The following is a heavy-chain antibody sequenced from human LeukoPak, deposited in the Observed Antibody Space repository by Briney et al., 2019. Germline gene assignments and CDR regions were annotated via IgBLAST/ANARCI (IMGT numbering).Heavy chain of an antibody. CDR1: SYTFTSYG. Sequence: ASVKVSCKASSYTFTSYGISWVRQAPGQGLEWMGWISAYNGNTNYAQKLQGRVTMTTDTSTSTAYMELRSLRSDDTAVYYCARDGGYYESSGYRDYWGQGTLVTVSS. V-gene: IGHV1-18*01. J-gene: IGHJ4*02. D-gene: IGHD3-22*01. CDR3: ARDGGYYESSGYRDY. CDR2: ISAYNGNT.